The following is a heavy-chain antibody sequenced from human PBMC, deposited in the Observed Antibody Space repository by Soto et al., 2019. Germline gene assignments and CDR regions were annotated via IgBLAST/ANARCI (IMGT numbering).Heavy chain of an antibody. V-gene: IGHV3-23*01. D-gene: IGHD3-22*01. CDR2: ISDTGGGT. CDR1: GVNFSSYA. J-gene: IGHJ5*02. Sequence: GGSLRLSCAASGVNFSSYAMNWVRQAPGKGLEWVSTISDTGGGTFYAGSVKGRFTISRDNSKNTLYLQMHSLRADDSAIYFCAVGRHKTSGSNTWFDPLGPGNPGHRLL. CDR3: AVGRHKTSGSNTWFDP.